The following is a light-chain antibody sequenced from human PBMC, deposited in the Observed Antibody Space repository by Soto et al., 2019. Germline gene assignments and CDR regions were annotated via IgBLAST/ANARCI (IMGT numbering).Light chain of an antibody. CDR2: GNT. J-gene: IGLJ7*01. CDR3: QSYDASLSASV. Sequence: QSVLTQPPSVSGAPGKRVTISRTGSSSNIGAGYDVHWYQQLPGTAPKLLIYGNTNRPSGVPDRFSGSKSGTSASLAITGLQAEDEADYYCQSYDASLSASVFGGGTQLTVL. CDR1: SSNIGAGYD. V-gene: IGLV1-40*01.